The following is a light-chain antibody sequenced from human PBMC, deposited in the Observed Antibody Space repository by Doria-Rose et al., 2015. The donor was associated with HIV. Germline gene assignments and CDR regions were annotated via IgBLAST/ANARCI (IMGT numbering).Light chain of an antibody. CDR1: QSFSSTY. J-gene: IGKJ1*01. Sequence: TQSPGTLSLSPGERATPSCRASQSFSSTYLAWYQQKPGQAPSLLIYDGSTRATGIPDRFSASGSGTDFTFTINRLEPEDFALYYCHQYGTSWTFGQGTKVEI. CDR2: DGS. CDR3: HQYGTSWT. V-gene: IGKV3-20*01.